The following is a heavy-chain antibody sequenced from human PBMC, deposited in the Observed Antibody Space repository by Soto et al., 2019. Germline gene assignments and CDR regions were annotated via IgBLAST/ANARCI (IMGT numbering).Heavy chain of an antibody. Sequence: SQTLSLTCAVYGGSFSGYYWSWIRQPPGKGLEWIGEINHSGSTNYNPSLKSRVTISVDTSKNQFSLKLSSVTAADTAVYYCARARKFLITGTTGNLNNWFDPWGQGTLVTVSS. D-gene: IGHD1-7*01. CDR2: INHSGST. CDR3: ARARKFLITGTTGNLNNWFDP. J-gene: IGHJ5*02. CDR1: GGSFSGYY. V-gene: IGHV4-34*01.